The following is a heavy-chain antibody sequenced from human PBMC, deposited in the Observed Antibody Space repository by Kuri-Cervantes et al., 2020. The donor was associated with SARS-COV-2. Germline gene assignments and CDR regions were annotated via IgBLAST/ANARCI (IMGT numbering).Heavy chain of an antibody. V-gene: IGHV3-21*01. Sequence: GGSLRLSCAASGSTFSSYSMNWVRQAPGKGLEWVSSISSSSSYIYYADSVKGRFTISRDNAKNSLYLQMNSLRAEDTAVYYCARGNNWNVYDPTYFDYWGQGTLVTVSS. CDR3: ARGNNWNVYDPTYFDY. CDR2: ISSSSSYI. J-gene: IGHJ4*02. D-gene: IGHD1-20*01. CDR1: GSTFSSYS.